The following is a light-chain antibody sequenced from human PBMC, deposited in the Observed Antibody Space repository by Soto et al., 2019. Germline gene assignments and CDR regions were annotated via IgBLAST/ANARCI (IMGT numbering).Light chain of an antibody. V-gene: IGKV3-15*01. CDR3: QKYDYWPPYT. CDR2: GAS. J-gene: IGKJ2*01. Sequence: EIVMTQSPATLSVSPGERAIVSCRASKSIRDNLAWYQQTPGRAPRLLIYGASIRATGVPARFSGSGSGTELTLTIRSMQSEDFAVYYCQKYDYWPPYTFGQGTKVEI. CDR1: KSIRDN.